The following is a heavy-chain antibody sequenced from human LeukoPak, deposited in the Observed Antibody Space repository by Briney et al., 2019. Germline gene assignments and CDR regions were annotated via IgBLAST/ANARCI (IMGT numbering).Heavy chain of an antibody. Sequence: GGSLRLSCAASGFTFSNYGMSWVRQAPGKGLEWVSGISGSGVITFYADSVKGRFTISRDNSRNTLFLQMNSLRAEDTAVYYCARDMYYYDSSGFDYWGQGTLVTVSS. J-gene: IGHJ4*02. CDR1: GFTFSNYG. D-gene: IGHD3-22*01. V-gene: IGHV3-23*01. CDR3: ARDMYYYDSSGFDY. CDR2: ISGSGVIT.